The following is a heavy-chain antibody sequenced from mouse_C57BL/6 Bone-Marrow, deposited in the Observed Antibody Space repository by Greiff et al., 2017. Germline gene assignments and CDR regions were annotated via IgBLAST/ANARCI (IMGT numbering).Heavy chain of an antibody. J-gene: IGHJ3*01. CDR1: GFTFSSYG. CDR3: ARLGNSAWFAY. V-gene: IGHV5-6*01. CDR2: ISSGGSYT. D-gene: IGHD2-1*01. Sequence: EVQLVESGGDLVKPGGSLKLSCAASGFTFSSYGMSWVRQTPDKRLEWVATISSGGSYTYYPDSVKGRFTISRDNAKNTLYLQMSSLKSEDTAMYYCARLGNSAWFAYCCQGTLVTVSA.